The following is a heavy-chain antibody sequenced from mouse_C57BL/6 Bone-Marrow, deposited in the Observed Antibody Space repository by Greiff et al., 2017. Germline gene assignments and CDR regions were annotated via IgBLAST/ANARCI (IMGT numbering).Heavy chain of an antibody. V-gene: IGHV5-4*01. CDR3: ARDPSYYSNWFAY. D-gene: IGHD2-5*01. CDR2: ISDGGSYT. J-gene: IGHJ3*01. Sequence: EVKLVESGGGLVKPGGSLKLSCAASGFTFSSYAMSWVRQTPEKRLEWVATISDGGSYTYYPDNVKGRFTISRDNAKNNLYLQMSHLKSEDTAIYYCARDPSYYSNWFAYWGQGTLVTVSA. CDR1: GFTFSSYA.